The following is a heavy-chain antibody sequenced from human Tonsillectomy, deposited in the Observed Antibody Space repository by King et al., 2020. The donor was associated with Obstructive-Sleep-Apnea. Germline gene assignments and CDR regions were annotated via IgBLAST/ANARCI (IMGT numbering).Heavy chain of an antibody. Sequence: MQLQESGPGPVKPSETLSLTCAVSGFSISSGYYWGWIRQPPGKGLEWIGSIYHSGSTYYRPSLTRRVTISLDTSKNQFSLGLRAVTAADTAVYYCARGPEEDVTDGAGPFDYWGQGTLVTVSS. D-gene: IGHD3-16*01. V-gene: IGHV4-38-2*01. CDR3: ARGPEEDVTDGAGPFDY. CDR2: IYHSGST. J-gene: IGHJ4*02. CDR1: GFSISSGYY.